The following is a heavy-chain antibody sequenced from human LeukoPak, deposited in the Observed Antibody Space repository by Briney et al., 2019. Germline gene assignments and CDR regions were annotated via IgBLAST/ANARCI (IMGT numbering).Heavy chain of an antibody. V-gene: IGHV4-38-2*02. CDR2: IYHSGST. Sequence: SETLSLTCTVSGYSISSGYYWGWIRQPPGKGLEWIGSIYHSGSTYYNPSLKSRVTISVDTSKNQFSLKLSSVTAADAAVYYCARGRRDCSSTSCYILGAFDIWGQGTMVTVSS. J-gene: IGHJ3*02. D-gene: IGHD2-2*02. CDR1: GYSISSGYY. CDR3: ARGRRDCSSTSCYILGAFDI.